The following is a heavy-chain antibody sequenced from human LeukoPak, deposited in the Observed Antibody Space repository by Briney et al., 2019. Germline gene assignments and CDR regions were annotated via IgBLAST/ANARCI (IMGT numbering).Heavy chain of an antibody. CDR2: IYYSGST. CDR3: ARDGGDSGYDQSFPLDY. Sequence: SETLSLTCTVSGGSISSYYWSWIRQPPGKGPEWIGYIYYSGSTNYNPSLKSRVTISVDTSKNQFSLKLSSVTAADTAVYYCARDGGDSGYDQSFPLDYWGQGTLVTVSS. D-gene: IGHD5-12*01. CDR1: GGSISSYY. V-gene: IGHV4-59*01. J-gene: IGHJ4*02.